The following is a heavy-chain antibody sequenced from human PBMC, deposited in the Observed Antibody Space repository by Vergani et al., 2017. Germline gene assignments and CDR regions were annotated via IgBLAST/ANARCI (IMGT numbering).Heavy chain of an antibody. J-gene: IGHJ5*02. CDR3: AKETWFGDRTNWFDP. V-gene: IGHV3-33*03. CDR1: GFSFKSYA. Sequence: QVHLVESGGGVVQPGRSLRLSCEASGFSFKSYAMHWVRQAPGKGLEWVAVIWYDGKNEDYVDSVKGRFTISRDNYKSTVYLQMNSLRVEDTAVYYCAKETWFGDRTNWFDPWGQGTLVTVSS. CDR2: IWYDGKNE. D-gene: IGHD3-10*01.